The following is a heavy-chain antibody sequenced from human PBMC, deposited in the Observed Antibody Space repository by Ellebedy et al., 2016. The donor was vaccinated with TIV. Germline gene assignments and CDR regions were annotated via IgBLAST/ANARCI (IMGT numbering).Heavy chain of an antibody. CDR3: AVWDDSFDI. Sequence: AASVKVSCKASGYTFTGYHIHWVRQAPGQGLEWMGRINPNSGVTNYAKNFQGRVTMTRDTSISTAYMELSRLRSDDAVVYYCAVWDDSFDIWGQGTMVTVSS. CDR2: INPNSGVT. V-gene: IGHV1-2*05. J-gene: IGHJ3*02. D-gene: IGHD1-26*01. CDR1: GYTFTGYH.